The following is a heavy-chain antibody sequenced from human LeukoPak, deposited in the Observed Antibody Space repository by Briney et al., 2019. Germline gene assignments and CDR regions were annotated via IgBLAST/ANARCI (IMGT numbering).Heavy chain of an antibody. J-gene: IGHJ4*02. CDR3: ARAYDFWSGYYGY. Sequence: SETLSLTCTVSGGSISSSSYYWGWIRQPPGKGLEWIGTIYYSGSTYYNPSLKSRVTISVDTSKNQFSLKLSSVTAADTAVYYCARAYDFWSGYYGYWGQGTLVTVSS. CDR1: GGSISSSSYY. CDR2: IYYSGST. D-gene: IGHD3-3*01. V-gene: IGHV4-39*01.